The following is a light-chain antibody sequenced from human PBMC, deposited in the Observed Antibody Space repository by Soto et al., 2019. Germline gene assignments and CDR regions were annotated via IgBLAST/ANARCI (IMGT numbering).Light chain of an antibody. Sequence: DIQMTQSPSTLSGSVGDRVTITCRASQPISSWLAWYQQKPGKAPKLLIYKASTLKSGVPSRFSGSGSGTEFTLTLSILQPDDFATYYCQHYNSYSEAFGQGTKVELK. V-gene: IGKV1-5*03. CDR2: KAS. CDR3: QHYNSYSEA. CDR1: QPISSW. J-gene: IGKJ1*01.